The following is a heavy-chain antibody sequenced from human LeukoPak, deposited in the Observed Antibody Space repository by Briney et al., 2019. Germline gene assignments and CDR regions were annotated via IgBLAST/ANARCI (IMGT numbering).Heavy chain of an antibody. Sequence: PGGSLRLSCAASGFTFSSYAMSWVRQAPGKGLEWVSAISGSGGSTYYADSVKGRFTISRDNAKNSLYLQMNSLRAEDTAVYYCARDRSRWSGYLFDYWGQGTLVTVSS. CDR2: ISGSGGST. V-gene: IGHV3-23*01. CDR1: GFTFSSYA. D-gene: IGHD3-3*01. J-gene: IGHJ4*02. CDR3: ARDRSRWSGYLFDY.